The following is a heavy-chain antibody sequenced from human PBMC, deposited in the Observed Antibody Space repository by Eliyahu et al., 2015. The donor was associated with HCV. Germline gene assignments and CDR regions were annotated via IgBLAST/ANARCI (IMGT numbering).Heavy chain of an antibody. V-gene: IGHV3-33*01. CDR3: ARAIPSFEVVITNFDY. D-gene: IGHD3-3*01. Sequence: PGKGLEWVAVIWYDGSNKYYADSVKGRFTISRDNSKNTLYLQMNSLRAEDTAVYYCARAIPSFEVVITNFDYWGQGTLVTVSS. J-gene: IGHJ4*02. CDR2: IWYDGSNK.